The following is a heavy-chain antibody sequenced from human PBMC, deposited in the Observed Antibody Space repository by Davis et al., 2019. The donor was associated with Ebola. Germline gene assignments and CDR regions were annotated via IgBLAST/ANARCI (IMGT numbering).Heavy chain of an antibody. Sequence: GESLKTSCAASGSISSSYSMYWVRQAPGKGLEWVSSISSSSSYIYYADSVKGRFIISRDNAKNSLYLQMNSLRAEDTAVYYCARDEGGYDRYYYYGMDVWGQGTTVTVSS. CDR2: ISSSSSYI. CDR1: GSISSSYS. J-gene: IGHJ6*02. D-gene: IGHD5-12*01. CDR3: ARDEGGYDRYYYYGMDV. V-gene: IGHV3-21*01.